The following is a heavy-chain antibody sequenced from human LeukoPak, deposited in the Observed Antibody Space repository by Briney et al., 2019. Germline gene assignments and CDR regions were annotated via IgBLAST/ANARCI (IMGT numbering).Heavy chain of an antibody. CDR3: AKDSNPSGSYYSFDY. CDR1: GFTFSSYG. CDR2: IRYDGSNK. D-gene: IGHD1-26*01. J-gene: IGHJ4*02. V-gene: IGHV3-30*02. Sequence: PGGSLRLSCAASGFTFSSYGMHWVRQAPGKGLEWVAFIRYDGSNKYYADSVKGRFTISRDNSKNTLYLQMNSLRAEDTAVYYCAKDSNPSGSYYSFDYWGQGTLVTVSS.